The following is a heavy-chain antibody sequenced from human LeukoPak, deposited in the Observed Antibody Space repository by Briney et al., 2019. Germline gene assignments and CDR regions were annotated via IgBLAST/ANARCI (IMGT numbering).Heavy chain of an antibody. J-gene: IGHJ6*02. V-gene: IGHV4-31*03. Sequence: SQTLSLTCTVSGGSISSGGHYWNWIRQHPGKGLEWIGYIFYSGNTYYNPSLKSRVTISVETSKNQFSLKLNSVTAADTAVYYCARFVVVVGSAYNYYAMDVWGQGTTVSVSS. CDR3: ARFVVVVGSAYNYYAMDV. CDR1: GGSISSGGHY. D-gene: IGHD2-15*01. CDR2: IFYSGNT.